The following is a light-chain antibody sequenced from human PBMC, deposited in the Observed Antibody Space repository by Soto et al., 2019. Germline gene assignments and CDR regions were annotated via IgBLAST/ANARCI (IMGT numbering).Light chain of an antibody. J-gene: IGKJ1*01. CDR1: QSVDGIF. CDR2: GAS. Sequence: EVVLTQAPGTLCLALGGRATXSXXASQSVDGIFLAWYQQKPGRAPRLLIYGASGRATGIPARYSGRGSGPDFNSSLTTLEPEDVAVHYCQVPAPSPRTFGHGTKVDIK. CDR3: QVPAPSPRT. V-gene: IGKV3-20*01.